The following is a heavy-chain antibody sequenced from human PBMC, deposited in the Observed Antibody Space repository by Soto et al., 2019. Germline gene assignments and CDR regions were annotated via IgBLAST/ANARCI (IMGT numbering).Heavy chain of an antibody. CDR2: VYYSGST. J-gene: IGHJ4*02. Sequence: SETLSLTCTVSGYSISNGDYWGWIRQAPGKGLEWIGSVYYSGSTHYEPSLRGRIAISVDTLKNQFSLRLPSVTAADTAMYFCARNTSTYFDSWGQGIPVTVSS. V-gene: IGHV4-38-2*02. CDR3: ARNTSTYFDS. CDR1: GYSISNGDY.